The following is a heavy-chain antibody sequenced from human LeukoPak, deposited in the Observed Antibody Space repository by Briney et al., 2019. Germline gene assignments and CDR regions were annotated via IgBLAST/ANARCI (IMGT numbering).Heavy chain of an antibody. CDR1: GGSITSY. D-gene: IGHD5-24*01. CDR3: ARDFRGNYGSRGMDV. V-gene: IGHV4-59*01. J-gene: IGHJ6*02. Sequence: SETLSFTCTVSGGSITSYWSWIRQPPGKGLEWIGYIYYSGSTNYNPSLKSRVTMSIDTSKNQFSLKLSSVTAADTAVYYCARDFRGNYGSRGMDVWGQGTTVTVSS. CDR2: IYYSGST.